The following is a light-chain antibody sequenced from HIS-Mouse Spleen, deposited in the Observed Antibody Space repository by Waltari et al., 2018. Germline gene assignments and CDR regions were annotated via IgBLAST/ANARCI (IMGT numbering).Light chain of an antibody. Sequence: EIVLTQSPGTLSLSPGERATLSCRASQRVSSSYLAWYQQKPGQAPRLLIYGASGRATGIPDRFSGSGSGTDFTLTISRLEPEDFAVYYCQQYGSSSALTFGGGTKVEIK. V-gene: IGKV3-20*01. J-gene: IGKJ4*01. CDR2: GAS. CDR3: QQYGSSSALT. CDR1: QRVSSSY.